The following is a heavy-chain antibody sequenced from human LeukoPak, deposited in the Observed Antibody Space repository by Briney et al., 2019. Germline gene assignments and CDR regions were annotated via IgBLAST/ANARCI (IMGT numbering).Heavy chain of an antibody. V-gene: IGHV3-23*01. CDR3: AKDRGRYCSGGSCYSPTGFDY. CDR2: ISGSGGST. Sequence: GGSLRLSCAASGFTFSSYAMSWVRQAPAKRLEWVSAISGSGGSTYYADSVKGRFTISRDNSKNTLYLQMNSLRAEDTAVYYCAKDRGRYCSGGSCYSPTGFDYWGQGTLVTVSS. J-gene: IGHJ4*02. D-gene: IGHD2-15*01. CDR1: GFTFSSYA.